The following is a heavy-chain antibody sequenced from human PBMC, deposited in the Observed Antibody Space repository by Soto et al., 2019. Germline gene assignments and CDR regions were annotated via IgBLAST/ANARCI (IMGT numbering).Heavy chain of an antibody. Sequence: GESLKISCKGSGYTFTDYWIGWVRQLPGKGLEWMGIIYPGDSDTRYSPSFQGHVTISADKSISTAYLQWSSLKASDTAMYYCARHPAAGYYCYYGMDVWGQGTTVTVSS. CDR1: GYTFTDYW. CDR2: IYPGDSDT. D-gene: IGHD6-13*01. J-gene: IGHJ6*02. CDR3: ARHPAAGYYCYYGMDV. V-gene: IGHV5-51*01.